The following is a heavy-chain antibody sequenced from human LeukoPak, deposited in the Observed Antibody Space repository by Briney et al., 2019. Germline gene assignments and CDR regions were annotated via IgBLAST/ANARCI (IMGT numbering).Heavy chain of an antibody. CDR3: ARGDGALLYYGSGSYSDY. Sequence: GGSLRLSCAASGFTFSDYYMSWIRQAPGKGLGWVSYISSSGSTIYYADSVKGRFTISRDNAKNSLYLQMNSLRAEDTAVYYCARGDGALLYYGSGSYSDYWGQGTLVTVSS. CDR1: GFTFSDYY. D-gene: IGHD3-10*01. V-gene: IGHV3-11*01. CDR2: ISSSGSTI. J-gene: IGHJ4*02.